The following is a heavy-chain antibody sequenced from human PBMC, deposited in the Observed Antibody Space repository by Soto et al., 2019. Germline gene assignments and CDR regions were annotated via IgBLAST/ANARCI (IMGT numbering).Heavy chain of an antibody. CDR2: ISGYNGNT. CDR3: AKADSNYAGRFSYYYMDV. D-gene: IGHD4-4*01. Sequence: QVQLVQSGTEVKKPGASVKLSCKASGYTFRSYGISWVRQAPGQGPEWMRWISGYNGNTHYPQKFQGKVTMSTDTSTSTGYMELRSLRSDDTAVYYCAKADSNYAGRFSYYYMDVWGNGTLVTVSS. J-gene: IGHJ6*03. V-gene: IGHV1-18*01. CDR1: GYTFRSYG.